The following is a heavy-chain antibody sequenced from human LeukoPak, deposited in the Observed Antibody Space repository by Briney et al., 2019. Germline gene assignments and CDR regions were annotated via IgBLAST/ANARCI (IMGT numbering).Heavy chain of an antibody. Sequence: PSETLSLTCTVSGGSISSSTYYWGWIRQPPGKGLEWIGSIYYSGNTYYNPSLKSRVTISVETSKNQFSLKLSSVTAADTAVYYCARLHYYCGMDVWGQGTTVTVSS. J-gene: IGHJ6*02. CDR2: IYYSGNT. CDR1: GGSISSSTYY. CDR3: ARLHYYCGMDV. V-gene: IGHV4-39*01.